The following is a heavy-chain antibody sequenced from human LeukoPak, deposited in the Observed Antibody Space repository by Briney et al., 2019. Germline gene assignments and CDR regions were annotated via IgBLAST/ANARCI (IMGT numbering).Heavy chain of an antibody. D-gene: IGHD3-10*01. Sequence: SETLSLTCTVSGGSISSSRYYWGWIRQPPGKGLEWIGSMYYSGSTYYNPSLKSRVTISVDTSKNQFSLKLSSVTAADTAVYYCARVGYGSGSYISYWGQGTLVTVSS. V-gene: IGHV4-39*07. CDR2: MYYSGST. CDR3: ARVGYGSGSYISY. J-gene: IGHJ4*02. CDR1: GGSISSSRYY.